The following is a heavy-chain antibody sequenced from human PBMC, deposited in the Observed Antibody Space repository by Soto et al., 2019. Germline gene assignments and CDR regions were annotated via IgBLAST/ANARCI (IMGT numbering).Heavy chain of an antibody. CDR1: GYTFTSYA. J-gene: IGHJ4*02. CDR3: ARVGANYDILTGYFSAYYFDY. Sequence: ASVKVSCKASGYTFTSYAMHWVRQAPGQRLEWMGWINAGNGNTKYSQKFQGRVTITRDTSASTAYMELSSLRSEDTAVYYCARVGANYDILTGYFSAYYFDYWGQGTLVTVSS. V-gene: IGHV1-3*01. CDR2: INAGNGNT. D-gene: IGHD3-9*01.